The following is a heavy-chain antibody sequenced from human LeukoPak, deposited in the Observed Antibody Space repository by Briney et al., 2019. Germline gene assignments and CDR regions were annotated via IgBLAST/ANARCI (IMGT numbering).Heavy chain of an antibody. D-gene: IGHD2-2*01. Sequence: SETLSLTCTVSGGSISSYHWSWIRQPSGXGLEWIGYIYYSGSTNYNPSLKSRVTISVDTSKNQFSLKVTSVTAADTAVYYCARGSTGPFDYWGQGTLVTVSS. V-gene: IGHV4-59*01. CDR2: IYYSGST. CDR1: GGSISSYH. J-gene: IGHJ4*02. CDR3: ARGSTGPFDY.